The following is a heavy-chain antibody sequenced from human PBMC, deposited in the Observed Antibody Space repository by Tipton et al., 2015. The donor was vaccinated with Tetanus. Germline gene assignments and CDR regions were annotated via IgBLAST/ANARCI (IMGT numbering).Heavy chain of an antibody. CDR2: MYYSGTT. Sequence: LRLSCAVSGGSISSGGYSWTWIRQPPGKGLQWIGYMYYSGTTHYNPSLKSRVTISIDRSKNQLSLKLTSVTAADTAVYYCARATSAGPAYNWFDPWGQGPLVTVSS. J-gene: IGHJ5*02. CDR3: ARATSAGPAYNWFDP. V-gene: IGHV4-30-2*01. D-gene: IGHD6-13*01. CDR1: GGSISSGGYS.